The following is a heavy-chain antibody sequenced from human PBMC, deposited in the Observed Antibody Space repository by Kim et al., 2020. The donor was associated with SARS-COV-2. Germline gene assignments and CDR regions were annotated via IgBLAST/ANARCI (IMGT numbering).Heavy chain of an antibody. CDR2: IYYNGST. CDR1: SGSINNYY. Sequence: SETLSLTCSVSSGSINNYYWSWIRQPPGKGLEWIGSIYYNGSTNYNPSLKSRVTISVDTSKNQFTLRRSSVTAADTAVYYCARHATSSGSSSPLYYFDSWGQGTLVTVSS. D-gene: IGHD1-26*01. V-gene: IGHV4-59*08. J-gene: IGHJ4*02. CDR3: ARHATSSGSSSPLYYFDS.